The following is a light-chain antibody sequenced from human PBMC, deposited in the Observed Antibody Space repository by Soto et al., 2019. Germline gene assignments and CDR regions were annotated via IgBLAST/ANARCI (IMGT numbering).Light chain of an antibody. V-gene: IGKV1-9*01. Sequence: QLTQSPSFLSASIGDRVTITCRASQGISTYLAWYQQKPGQAPKSLIYGASTLQSGVPSRFSGGGSGTEFTLTISSLQPDDFATYFCHSRAFGQGTRLEIK. CDR1: QGISTY. CDR3: HSRA. CDR2: GAS. J-gene: IGKJ5*01.